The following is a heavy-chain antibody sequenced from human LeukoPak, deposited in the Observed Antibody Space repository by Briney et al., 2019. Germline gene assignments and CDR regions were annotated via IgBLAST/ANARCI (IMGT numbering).Heavy chain of an antibody. D-gene: IGHD3-22*01. Sequence: SETLSLTCTVSGGSISSSSYYWGWIRQPPGKGLEWIGSIYYSGSTNYNPSLKSRVTISVDTSKDQFSLKLSSVTAADTAVYYCAGASYDSSGVHWGQGTLVTVSS. CDR2: IYYSGST. J-gene: IGHJ4*02. CDR1: GGSISSSSYY. CDR3: AGASYDSSGVH. V-gene: IGHV4-39*07.